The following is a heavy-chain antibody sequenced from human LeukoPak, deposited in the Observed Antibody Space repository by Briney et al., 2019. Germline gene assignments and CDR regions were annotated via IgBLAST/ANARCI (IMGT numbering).Heavy chain of an antibody. J-gene: IGHJ3*02. CDR1: GGSISSGTYY. Sequence: SETLSLTCTVSGGSISSGTYYWSWIRQPAGKGLEWIGCMFANGNTNYNPSLKSRVTISVDTSKNQFSLKLSSVTAADTAVYFCARGPYSYDSSGAFDIWGQGTMVTVSS. V-gene: IGHV4-61*02. D-gene: IGHD3-22*01. CDR2: MFANGNT. CDR3: ARGPYSYDSSGAFDI.